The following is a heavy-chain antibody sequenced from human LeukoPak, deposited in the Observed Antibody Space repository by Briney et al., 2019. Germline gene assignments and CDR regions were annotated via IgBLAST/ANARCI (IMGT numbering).Heavy chain of an antibody. CDR1: GYTFTSYG. Sequence: ASVKVSCKASGYTFTSYGISWVRQAPGQGLEWMGWINPNSGGTNYAQKFQGRVTMTRDTSISTAYMELSRLRSDDTAVYYCARDLSGDHKDYWGQGTLVTVSS. J-gene: IGHJ4*02. CDR2: INPNSGGT. D-gene: IGHD7-27*01. V-gene: IGHV1-2*02. CDR3: ARDLSGDHKDY.